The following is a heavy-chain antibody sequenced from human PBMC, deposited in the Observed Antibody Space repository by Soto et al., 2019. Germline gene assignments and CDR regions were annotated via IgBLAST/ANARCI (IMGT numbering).Heavy chain of an antibody. J-gene: IGHJ6*02. Sequence: QVQLVESGGGVVQPGRSLRLSCAASGFTFSSYGMHWVRQAPGKGLEWVAVIWYDGSNKYYADSVKGRFTISRDNSKNTLYLQMNSLRAEDTAVYYCARESSGDSYGYQGYYGMDVWGQGTTVTVSS. CDR1: GFTFSSYG. D-gene: IGHD5-18*01. V-gene: IGHV3-33*01. CDR2: IWYDGSNK. CDR3: ARESSGDSYGYQGYYGMDV.